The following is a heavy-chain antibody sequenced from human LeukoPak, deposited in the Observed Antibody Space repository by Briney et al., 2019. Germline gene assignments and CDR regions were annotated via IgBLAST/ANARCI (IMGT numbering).Heavy chain of an antibody. Sequence: PGGSLRLSCAASGFTFSNHWMTWARQAPGKGLEWVADIQQNGGEKNYVDSVKGRFTISRDNAKNSLYLQMNNLRAEDTAVYYCARDPYCGGDCASSLDYWGQGTLVTVSS. CDR3: ARDPYCGGDCASSLDY. CDR1: GFTFSNHW. CDR2: IQQNGGEK. D-gene: IGHD2-21*02. J-gene: IGHJ4*02. V-gene: IGHV3-7*01.